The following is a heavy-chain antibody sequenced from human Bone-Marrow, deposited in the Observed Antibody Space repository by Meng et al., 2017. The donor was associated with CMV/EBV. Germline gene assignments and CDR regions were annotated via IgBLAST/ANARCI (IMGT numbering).Heavy chain of an antibody. J-gene: IGHJ6*02. V-gene: IGHV1-8*01. CDR2: MNPNSGNT. CDR3: ARDMGNCSSTSCKTSYYYYGMDV. Sequence: ASVKVSCKASGYTFTSYDINWVRQATGQGLEWMGWMNPNSGNTGYAQKFQGRVTMTRDTSTSTVYMELSSLRSEDTAVYYCARDMGNCSSTSCKTSYYYYGMDVWGQGTTVTASS. D-gene: IGHD2-2*01. CDR1: GYTFTSYD.